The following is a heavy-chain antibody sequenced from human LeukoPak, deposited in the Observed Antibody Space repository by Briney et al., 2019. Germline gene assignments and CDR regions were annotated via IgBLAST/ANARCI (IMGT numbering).Heavy chain of an antibody. Sequence: SETLSLTCAVYGGSFSGYYWSWIRQPPGKGLEWIGEINHSGSTNYNPSLKSRVTISVDTSKNQFSLKLGSVTAADTAVYYCARERWLQAYFDYWGQGTLVTVSS. CDR2: INHSGST. D-gene: IGHD5-24*01. CDR3: ARERWLQAYFDY. V-gene: IGHV4-34*01. J-gene: IGHJ4*02. CDR1: GGSFSGYY.